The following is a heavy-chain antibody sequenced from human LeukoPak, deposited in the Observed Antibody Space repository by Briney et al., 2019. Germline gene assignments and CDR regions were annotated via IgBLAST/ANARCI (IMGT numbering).Heavy chain of an antibody. CDR3: AKDQWESGWLPFQH. J-gene: IGHJ1*01. CDR1: GFTFSSYA. CDR2: ISYDGSNK. Sequence: GRSLRLSCAASGFTFSSYAMHWVRQAPGKGLEWVAVISYDGSNKYYADSVKGRFTISRDNSKNTLYLQMNSLRAKDTAVYYCAKDQWESGWLPFQHWGQGTLVTVSS. D-gene: IGHD6-19*01. V-gene: IGHV3-30*04.